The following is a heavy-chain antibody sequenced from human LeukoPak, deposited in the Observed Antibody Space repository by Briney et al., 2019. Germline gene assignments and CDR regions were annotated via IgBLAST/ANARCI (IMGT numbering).Heavy chain of an antibody. D-gene: IGHD3-9*01. CDR2: IYYSGST. CDR1: GGSISSSSYY. V-gene: IGHV4-39*01. CDR3: ARWTLYDILTGYDWVD. Sequence: PSETLSLTCTVSGGSISSSSYYWGWIRQPPGKGLEWIGSIYYSGSTYYNPSLKSRVTISVDTSKNQFSLKLSSVTAADTAVYYCARWTLYDILTGYDWVDWGQGTLVTVSS. J-gene: IGHJ4*02.